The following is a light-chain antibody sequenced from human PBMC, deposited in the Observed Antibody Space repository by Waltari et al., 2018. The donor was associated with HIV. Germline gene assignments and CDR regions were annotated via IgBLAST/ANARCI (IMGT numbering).Light chain of an antibody. V-gene: IGLV2-14*01. CDR2: EVS. CDR3: SSYTSSSTLSVV. CDR1: SSDVGFYDY. J-gene: IGLJ2*01. Sequence: QSALAQPASVSGSPGQSITISCTGTSSDVGFYDYVSWYQQHPGKAPKLMIYEVSNRPSGVSNRFSGSKSGNTASLTISGLQAEDEADYYCSSYTSSSTLSVVFGGGTKLTVL.